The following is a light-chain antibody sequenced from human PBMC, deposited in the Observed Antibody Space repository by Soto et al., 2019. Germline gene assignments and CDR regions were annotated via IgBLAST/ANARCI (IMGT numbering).Light chain of an antibody. CDR1: QSITNF. Sequence: DIQMTQSPSSLSASVGDRVTITCRASQSITNFLNWYQQKPGKAPKLLIYDASDLYSGVPSRFSGTGSGTHFTLTISSLQPEDFATYYCQQSYITPRTFGQGTKVDIK. V-gene: IGKV1-39*01. CDR2: DAS. CDR3: QQSYITPRT. J-gene: IGKJ1*01.